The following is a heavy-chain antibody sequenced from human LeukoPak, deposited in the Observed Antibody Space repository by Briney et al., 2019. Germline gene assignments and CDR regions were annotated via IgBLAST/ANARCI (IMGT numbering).Heavy chain of an antibody. CDR3: ARDRAQSHYGMDV. Sequence: SGTLSLTCAVSGGSISSSNWWSWVRQPPGKGLEWIGEIYHSGSTNYNPSLKSRVTISVDKSKNQFSLKLSSVTAADTAVYYCARDRAQSHYGMDVWGQGTTVTVSS. CDR2: IYHSGST. J-gene: IGHJ6*02. V-gene: IGHV4-4*02. D-gene: IGHD3-10*01. CDR1: GGSISSSNW.